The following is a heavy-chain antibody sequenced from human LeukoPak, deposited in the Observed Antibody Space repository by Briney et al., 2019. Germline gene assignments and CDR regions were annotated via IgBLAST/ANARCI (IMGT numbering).Heavy chain of an antibody. D-gene: IGHD1-7*01. CDR2: ISSSSSYI. CDR1: GFTFSSYS. J-gene: IGHJ4*02. CDR3: ARVAYNWNYVVDY. V-gene: IGHV3-21*01. Sequence: EGSLRLSCAASGFTFSSYSMNWVRQAPGKGLEWVSSISSSSSYIYYADSVKGRFTISRDNAKNSLYLQMNSLRAEDTAVYYCARVAYNWNYVVDYWGQGTLVTVSS.